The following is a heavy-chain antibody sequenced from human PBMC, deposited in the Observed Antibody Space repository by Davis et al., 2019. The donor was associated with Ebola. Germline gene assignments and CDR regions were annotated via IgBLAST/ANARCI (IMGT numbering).Heavy chain of an antibody. V-gene: IGHV1-46*01. CDR3: ARDLVRVPYYDFWSGYYLNDAFDI. D-gene: IGHD3-3*01. CDR2: INPSGGST. J-gene: IGHJ3*02. Sequence: AASVKVSCKASGYTFSNYYMNWVRQAPGQGLEWMGIINPSGGSTNHAQKFQGRVTMTRDTSKSTVYMELSSLRSEDTAVYYWARDLVRVPYYDFWSGYYLNDAFDIWGQGTMVTVSS. CDR1: GYTFSNYY.